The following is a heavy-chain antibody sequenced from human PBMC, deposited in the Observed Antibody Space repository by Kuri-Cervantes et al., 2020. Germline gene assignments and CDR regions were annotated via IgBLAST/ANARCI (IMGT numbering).Heavy chain of an antibody. J-gene: IGHJ6*03. CDR1: GYTFTSYG. D-gene: IGHD3-3*01. V-gene: IGHV1-18*01. Sequence: ASVKVSCKALGYTFTSYGISWVRQAPGQGLEWMGWISADNGDTNYAQKLQGRVTMTTDTSTSTAYMELRSLRSDDTAVYYCARIPAALPYYEFWSGFHMDVWGKGTTVTVSS. CDR2: ISADNGDT. CDR3: ARIPAALPYYEFWSGFHMDV.